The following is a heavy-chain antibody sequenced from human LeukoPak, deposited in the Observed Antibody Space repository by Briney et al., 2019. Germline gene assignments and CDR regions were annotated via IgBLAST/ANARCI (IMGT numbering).Heavy chain of an antibody. V-gene: IGHV5-51*01. CDR2: IYPGDSDT. CDR3: ARHFRSNGDYGPPDY. CDR1: GYSFTSYW. Sequence: GESPKISCKGSGYSFTSYWIGWVRQMPGKGLEWMGIIYPGDSDTRYSPSFQGQVTISADKSIITAYLQWSSLKASDTAMYYCARHFRSNGDYGPPDYWGQGTLVTVSS. J-gene: IGHJ4*02. D-gene: IGHD4-17*01.